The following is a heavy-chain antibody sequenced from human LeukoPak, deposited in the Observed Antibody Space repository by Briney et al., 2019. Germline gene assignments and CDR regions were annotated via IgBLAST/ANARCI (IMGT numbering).Heavy chain of an antibody. J-gene: IGHJ4*02. Sequence: PGGSLRLSCAASGFTFSTYAMSWVRQAPGKGLEWVSSISGSGSSTYDADSVKGRFTISRDNSKNTLDLQMSRLRADDTAVYYCAKNRGSTGWSDYWGQGTLVTVSS. CDR1: GFTFSTYA. D-gene: IGHD6-19*01. V-gene: IGHV3-23*01. CDR3: AKNRGSTGWSDY. CDR2: ISGSGSST.